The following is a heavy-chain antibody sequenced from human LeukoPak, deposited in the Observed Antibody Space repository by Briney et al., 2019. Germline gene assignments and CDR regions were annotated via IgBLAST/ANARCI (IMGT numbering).Heavy chain of an antibody. CDR3: ARLTADGRLYFVD. J-gene: IGHJ4*02. Sequence: GGSLRLSCAASGFTVNSNYLSWVRHAPGKGLGWVSTLYNTGNTYYANSVKGRFSISRDNSKNTLFLQMNSLRAEDTAVYYCARLTADGRLYFVDWGPETLVTVSS. D-gene: IGHD6-13*01. V-gene: IGHV3-53*01. CDR1: GFTVNSNY. CDR2: LYNTGNT.